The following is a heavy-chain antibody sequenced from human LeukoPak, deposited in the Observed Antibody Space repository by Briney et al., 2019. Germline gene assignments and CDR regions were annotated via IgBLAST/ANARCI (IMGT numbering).Heavy chain of an antibody. CDR3: ASMAKPRN. J-gene: IGHJ4*02. V-gene: IGHV4-34*01. D-gene: IGHD1-14*01. CDR1: GGSFSGYY. CDR2: INHSGST. Sequence: PSETLSLTCAVYGGSFSGYYWSWIRQPPGKGLEWIGEINHSGSTNYNPSLKSRVTISVDTSKNQFSLKLSSVTAADTAVYYCASMAKPRNWGQGTLVTVSS.